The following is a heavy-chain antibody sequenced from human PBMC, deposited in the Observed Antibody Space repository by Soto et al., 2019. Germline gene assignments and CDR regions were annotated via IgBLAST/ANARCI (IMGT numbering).Heavy chain of an antibody. J-gene: IGHJ4*02. CDR1: GFTFSSYA. V-gene: IGHV3-23*01. CDR3: VKSIVVVPAALNFDY. D-gene: IGHD2-2*01. Sequence: EVQLLESGGGLVQPGGSLRLSCAASGFTFSSYAMSWVRQAPGKGLEWVSAISGSGGSTYYADSVKGRFTISRDNSKNTLYLQMNSLRAEDTAVYYCVKSIVVVPAALNFDYWGQGTLVTVSS. CDR2: ISGSGGST.